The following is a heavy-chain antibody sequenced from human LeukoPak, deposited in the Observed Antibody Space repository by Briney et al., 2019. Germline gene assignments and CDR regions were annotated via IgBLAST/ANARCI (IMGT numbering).Heavy chain of an antibody. J-gene: IGHJ4*02. CDR1: GYTFTSYD. D-gene: IGHD3-10*01. CDR2: MNPNSGNT. CDR3: ARGRNSMVRGVIITEDY. Sequence: GASVKVSCKASGYTFTSYDINWVRQATGQGLEWMGWMNPNSGNTGYAQKFQGRVTMTRNTSISTAYMELSSLRSEDTAVYYCARGRNSMVRGVIITEDYWGQGNLVTVSS. V-gene: IGHV1-8*01.